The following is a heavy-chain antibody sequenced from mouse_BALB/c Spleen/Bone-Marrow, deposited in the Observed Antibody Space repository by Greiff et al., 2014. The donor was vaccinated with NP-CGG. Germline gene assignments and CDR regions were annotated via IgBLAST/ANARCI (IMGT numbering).Heavy chain of an antibody. CDR2: INPSTTYS. V-gene: IGHV1-7*01. D-gene: IGHD2-14*01. J-gene: IGHJ2*01. CDR3: ALYYRYDYFDY. CDR1: SYTFTSYW. Sequence: VQLQQSGAELAKPGASVKMSCKASSYTFTSYWMHWVKQRPGQGLEWIGYINPSTTYSAYNQKFKDKATLTADKSSSTAYMQLSSLTSEDSAVYYCALYYRYDYFDYWGQGTTLTVSS.